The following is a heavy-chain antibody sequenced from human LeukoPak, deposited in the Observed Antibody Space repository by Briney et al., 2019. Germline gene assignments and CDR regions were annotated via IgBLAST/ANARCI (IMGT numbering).Heavy chain of an antibody. CDR1: GGSISSSSYY. CDR3: ARTRCTSISCLAHDAFDI. CDR2: IYTSENT. V-gene: IGHV4-61*02. D-gene: IGHD2-2*01. Sequence: SETLSLTCTVSGGSISSSSYYWSWIRQPAGKQLEWIGRIYTSENTNYNPSLKSRVTMSVDTSRNQFSLKLTSVTAADSAVYYCARTRCTSISCLAHDAFDIWGQGTMVTVSS. J-gene: IGHJ3*02.